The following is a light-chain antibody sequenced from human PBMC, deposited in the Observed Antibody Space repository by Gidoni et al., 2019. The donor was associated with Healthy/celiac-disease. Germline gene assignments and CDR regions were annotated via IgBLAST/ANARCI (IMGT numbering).Light chain of an antibody. V-gene: IGKV4-1*01. J-gene: IGKJ4*01. CDR3: QKYSSTPLT. CDR1: QSVLYSSNNKTY. CDR2: WAS. Sequence: IVMTHAPASLAVSLCESATNNCKSSQSVLYSSNNKTYLAWYPQKPGQPPKLLIYWASTRESGMPGRCSGSAYGTDFTRTISSLQAEDVAVYYCQKYSSTPLTFXGXTKVEIK.